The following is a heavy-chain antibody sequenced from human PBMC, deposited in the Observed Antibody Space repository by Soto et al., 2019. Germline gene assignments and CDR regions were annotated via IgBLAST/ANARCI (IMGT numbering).Heavy chain of an antibody. J-gene: IGHJ6*04. CDR3: AKDSDKVRRVIVGMAV. Sequence: QVQLVESGGGVVQPGRSLRLSCAASGFDFSSYGMQWVRQAPGKGLEWVAIISYDGNNRFYADSVKGRFTISRDNSNNTLLLQMNRMRPEDTAVYYWAKDSDKVRRVIVGMAVWGEGTTVTVSS. CDR2: ISYDGNNR. D-gene: IGHD3-10*01. CDR1: GFDFSSYG. V-gene: IGHV3-30*18.